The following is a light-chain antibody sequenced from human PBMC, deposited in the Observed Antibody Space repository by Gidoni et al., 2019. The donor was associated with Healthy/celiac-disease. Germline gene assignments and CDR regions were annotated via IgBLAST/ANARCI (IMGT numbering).Light chain of an antibody. Sequence: SYELTQPPSVSVSPGQTATITCSGDKLGDKYACWYQQKPGQSPVLVIYQNNKRPSGIPERFSGSNSGNTATLTISGTQAMDEADYYCQAWDGVFGGGTKLTVL. CDR3: QAWDGV. J-gene: IGLJ3*02. CDR1: KLGDKY. V-gene: IGLV3-1*01. CDR2: QNN.